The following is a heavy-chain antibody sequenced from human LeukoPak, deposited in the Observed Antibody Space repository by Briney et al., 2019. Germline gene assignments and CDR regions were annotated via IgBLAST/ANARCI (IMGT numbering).Heavy chain of an antibody. D-gene: IGHD2-2*01. J-gene: IGHJ3*02. V-gene: IGHV3-30*02. CDR1: GFTFSSYG. CDR2: IRYDGSNK. Sequence: GGSLRLSCAASGFTFSSYGMHWVRQAPGKGLEWVAFIRYDGSNKYYANSVKGRFTISRDNSKNTLYLQMNSLRAEDTAVYYCARDAPEGDAFDIWGQGTMVTVSS. CDR3: ARDAPEGDAFDI.